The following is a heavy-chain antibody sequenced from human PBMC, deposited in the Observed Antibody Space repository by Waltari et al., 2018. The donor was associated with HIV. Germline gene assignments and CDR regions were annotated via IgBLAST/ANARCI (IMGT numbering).Heavy chain of an antibody. CDR2: ISSNGRT. J-gene: IGHJ6*02. V-gene: IGHV3-66*02. CDR3: ARGASGRLQARGGYFGLDI. D-gene: IGHD2-15*01. CDR1: GFTVSPTS. Sequence: VKVVESGGALGQPGGSQRLPIVGAGFTVSPTSITWGRQSPGWGLEWVSIISSNGRTDYRDSAKCRFTISRDTSKNTVFLQMNSLRLEDTGIFYCARGASGRLQARGGYFGLDIWGRGTTVTVSS.